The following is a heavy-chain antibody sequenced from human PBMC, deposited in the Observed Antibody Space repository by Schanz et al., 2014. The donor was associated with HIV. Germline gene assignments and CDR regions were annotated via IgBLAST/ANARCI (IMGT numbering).Heavy chain of an antibody. Sequence: EVQLVESGGGLVQPGGSLRLSCAASGFTFSRYWMSWVHQAPGKGLEWVANIKQDGSEKHYVASVKGRFTISRDNAKNSLYLQMSSLRADDTAVYYCARDSGPGIYWGQGTLVTVSS. J-gene: IGHJ4*02. D-gene: IGHD3-10*01. V-gene: IGHV3-7*01. CDR2: IKQDGSEK. CDR1: GFTFSRYW. CDR3: ARDSGPGIY.